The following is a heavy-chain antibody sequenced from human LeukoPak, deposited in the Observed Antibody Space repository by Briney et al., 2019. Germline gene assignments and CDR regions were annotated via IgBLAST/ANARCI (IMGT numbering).Heavy chain of an antibody. D-gene: IGHD3-3*02. CDR3: ARDRLGPSFSVSHFDL. J-gene: IGHJ4*02. Sequence: GGSLRLSCATSGFTFVDYSLSWVRRAPGKGLEWLCAINYNGAITNYADSVKGRFTISRDNAKNSLYLRMDSLRAEDTALYYCARDRLGPSFSVSHFDLWGQGTLVNVSS. CDR2: INYNGAIT. CDR1: GFTFVDYS. V-gene: IGHV3-20*04.